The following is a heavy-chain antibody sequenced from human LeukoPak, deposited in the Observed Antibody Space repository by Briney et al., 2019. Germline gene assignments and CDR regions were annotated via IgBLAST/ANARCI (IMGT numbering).Heavy chain of an antibody. CDR2: INSDGSVT. V-gene: IGHV3-74*01. CDR1: GFTFSNSW. Sequence: GGSLRLSCAASGFTFSNSWMHWVRQVPGKGLVWVSRINSDGSVTSYADSVKGRFTISRDNAKNTLYLQMNSLRAEDTAVYYCAREVIAAAGPFDYWGQGTLVTVSS. D-gene: IGHD6-13*01. J-gene: IGHJ4*02. CDR3: AREVIAAAGPFDY.